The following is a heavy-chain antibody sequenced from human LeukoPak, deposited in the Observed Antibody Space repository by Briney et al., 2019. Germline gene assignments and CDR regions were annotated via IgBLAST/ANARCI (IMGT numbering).Heavy chain of an antibody. D-gene: IGHD6-13*01. V-gene: IGHV4-31*03. CDR2: IYYSGST. J-gene: IGHJ4*02. CDR3: ARQQGIAAAGTGYSGYFDY. CDR1: GGSISSGGYY. Sequence: SQTLSLTCTVSGGSISSGGYYWPWIRQHPGKGLEWIVYIYYSGSTYYIPSIKGGITISLDTSKNEFSLKLSSVTAGDTAVYYCARQQGIAAAGTGYSGYFDYWGQGTLVTVSS.